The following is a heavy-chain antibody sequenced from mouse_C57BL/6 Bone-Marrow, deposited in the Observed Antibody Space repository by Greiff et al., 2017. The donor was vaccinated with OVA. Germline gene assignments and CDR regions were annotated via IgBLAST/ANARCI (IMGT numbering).Heavy chain of an antibody. CDR2: SRNKANDYTT. CDR3: ARDAGSSGPLYYAMDY. CDR1: GFTFSDFY. J-gene: IGHJ4*01. D-gene: IGHD3-2*02. V-gene: IGHV7-1*01. Sequence: EVMLVESGGGLVQSGRSLRLSCATSGFTFSDFYMEWVRQAPGKGLEWIAASRNKANDYTTEYSASVKGRFIVSRDTSQSILYLQMNALRAEDTAIYYCARDAGSSGPLYYAMDYWGQGTSVTVSS.